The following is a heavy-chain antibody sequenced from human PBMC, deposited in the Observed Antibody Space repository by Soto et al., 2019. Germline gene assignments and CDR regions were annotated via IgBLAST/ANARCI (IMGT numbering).Heavy chain of an antibody. CDR2: ISTTGGDT. J-gene: IGHJ4*02. V-gene: IGHV3-23*01. CDR1: GVTFSSYG. D-gene: IGHD2-2*01. Sequence: GSMRLSCAASGVTFSSYGMSLVRQAPEKGLEWVSSISTTGGDTYYADSVKGRFTISRDNSISTLYLQMNSLRAEDKAVYYCARDSTTFYYWGQGTPVTVSS. CDR3: ARDSTTFYY.